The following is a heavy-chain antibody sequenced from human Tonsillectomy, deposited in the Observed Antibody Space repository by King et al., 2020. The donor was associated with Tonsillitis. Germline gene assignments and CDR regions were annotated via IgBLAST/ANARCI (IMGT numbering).Heavy chain of an antibody. CDR2: INPNSGGT. Sequence: QLVPSGAEVKKPGASVQVSCKASGYPFTGYYMHWVRQAPGQGLEWMGWINPNSGGTNYAQKFQGRVTMTRDTSISTAYMELSRLRSDDTAVYYCARDLAKYCSGGSCYLLLGYWGQGTLVTVSS. CDR1: GYPFTGYY. V-gene: IGHV1-2*02. J-gene: IGHJ4*02. D-gene: IGHD2-15*01. CDR3: ARDLAKYCSGGSCYLLLGY.